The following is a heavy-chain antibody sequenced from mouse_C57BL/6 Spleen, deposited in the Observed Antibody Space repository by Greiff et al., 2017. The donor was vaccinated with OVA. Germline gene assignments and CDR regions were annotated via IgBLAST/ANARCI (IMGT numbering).Heavy chain of an antibody. Sequence: VQLQQPGAELVKPGASVKVSCKASGYTFTSYWMHWVKQRPGQGLEWIGRIHPSDSDTNYNQKFKGKATLTVDESSSTAYMQLSSLTSEDSAVYYCAIDYGSSYGWYFDVWGTGTTVTVSS. CDR2: IHPSDSDT. D-gene: IGHD1-1*01. J-gene: IGHJ1*03. CDR3: AIDYGSSYGWYFDV. V-gene: IGHV1-74*01. CDR1: GYTFTSYW.